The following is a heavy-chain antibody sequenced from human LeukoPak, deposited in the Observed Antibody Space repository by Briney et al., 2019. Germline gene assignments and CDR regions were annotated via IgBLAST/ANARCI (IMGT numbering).Heavy chain of an antibody. CDR2: IYYSGST. D-gene: IGHD1-7*01. Sequence: SETLSLTCTVSGGSISSYYWSWIRQPPGKGPEWIGYIYYSGSTNYNPSLKSRVTISVDTSKNQFSLKLSSVTAADTAVYYCARVRTGTTFYYYYYMDVWGKGTTVTVSS. CDR3: ARVRTGTTFYYYYYMDV. CDR1: GGSISSYY. V-gene: IGHV4-59*01. J-gene: IGHJ6*03.